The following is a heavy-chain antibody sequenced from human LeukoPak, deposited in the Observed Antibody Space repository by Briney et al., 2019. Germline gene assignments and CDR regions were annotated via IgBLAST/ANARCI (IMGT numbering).Heavy chain of an antibody. D-gene: IGHD3-22*01. V-gene: IGHV3-7*01. J-gene: IGHJ4*02. CDR3: VRDRAYFDSSGFYNLDY. CDR1: GFTFSDYW. CDR2: IKQDGSEK. Sequence: QAGGSLRLSCASSGFTFSDYWMSWVRQAPGKGLEWVADIKQDGSEKYCVDSVKGRFTISRDNAKNSLYLQMNSLRAEDTAVYYCVRDRAYFDSSGFYNLDYWGQGTLVTVSS.